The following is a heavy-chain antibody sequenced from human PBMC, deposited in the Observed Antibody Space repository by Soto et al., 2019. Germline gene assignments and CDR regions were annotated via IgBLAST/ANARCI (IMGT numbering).Heavy chain of an antibody. CDR1: GFTFGSFG. V-gene: IGHV3-30*18. CDR2: ISYDGSNK. Sequence: QVQLVESGGGVVQPGRSLRLSCGVSGFTFGSFGMHWVRQAPGKGLEWVAVISYDGSNKNYADSVKGRFTISRDNFKNTLDLQMNRLRAEDTAVYYCAKDPYKRWRALGIDGLGQGTTVIVFS. J-gene: IGHJ6*01. CDR3: AKDPYKRWRALGIDG. D-gene: IGHD1-20*01.